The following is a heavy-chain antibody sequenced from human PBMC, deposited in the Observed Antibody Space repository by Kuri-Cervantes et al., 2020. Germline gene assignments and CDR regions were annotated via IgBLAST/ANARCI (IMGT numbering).Heavy chain of an antibody. J-gene: IGHJ5*02. CDR1: GYTFTSYY. CDR2: INPSGGST. CDR3: ARDSSGYYSGWFDP. V-gene: IGHV1-46*01. Sequence: ASVKVSCKASGYTFTSYYMHWVRQAPGQGLEWMGIINPSGGSTNYAQKLQGRVTMTTDTSTSTAYMELRSLRSDDTAVYYCARDSSGYYSGWFDPWGQGTLVTVSS. D-gene: IGHD3-22*01.